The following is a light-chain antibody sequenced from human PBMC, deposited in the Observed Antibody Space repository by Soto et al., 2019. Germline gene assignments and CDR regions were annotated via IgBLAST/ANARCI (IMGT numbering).Light chain of an antibody. Sequence: DIQMTQSPSTLSASVGDRVTITCRASQSISSWLAWYQQKPGKAPKLLIYDASSLESGVPSRFRGSGSGTEFTLTISSLQPDDFATYYCQQYNSPYTFGQGTKLEIK. CDR2: DAS. J-gene: IGKJ2*01. CDR1: QSISSW. CDR3: QQYNSPYT. V-gene: IGKV1-5*01.